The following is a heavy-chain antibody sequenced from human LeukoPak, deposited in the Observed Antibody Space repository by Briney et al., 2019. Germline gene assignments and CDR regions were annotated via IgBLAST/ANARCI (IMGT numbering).Heavy chain of an antibody. CDR1: GFTFSSYW. CDR3: ARDQGASSGSYYTFDY. CDR2: IKQDGSEK. V-gene: IGHV3-7*01. D-gene: IGHD3-10*01. J-gene: IGHJ4*02. Sequence: GGSLRLSCAASGFTFSSYWMSWVRQAPGKGLEWVANIKQDGSEKYYVDSVKGRFTISRDNAKNSPYLQMNSLRAEDTAVYYCARDQGASSGSYYTFDYWGQGTLVTVSS.